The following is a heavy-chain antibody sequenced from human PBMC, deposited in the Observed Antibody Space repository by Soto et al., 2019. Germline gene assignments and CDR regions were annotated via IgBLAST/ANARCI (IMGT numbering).Heavy chain of an antibody. D-gene: IGHD3-22*01. J-gene: IGHJ4*02. CDR2: IIPILGIA. CDR1: GGTFSSYT. Sequence: SVKVSCKASGGTFSSYTISWVRQAPGQGLEWMGRIIPILGIANYAQKFQGRVTITADKSTSTAYMELRSLRSDDTAVYYFAREGYDSSGYYYVSYFDYWGQGTLVTVSS. V-gene: IGHV1-69*04. CDR3: AREGYDSSGYYYVSYFDY.